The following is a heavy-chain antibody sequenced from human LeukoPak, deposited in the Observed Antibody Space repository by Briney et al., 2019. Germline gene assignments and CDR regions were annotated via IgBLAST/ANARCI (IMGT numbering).Heavy chain of an antibody. Sequence: ASVKVSCKASGYTFTSYGISWVRQAPGQALELMGWISAYNGNTKYAQKLQGRVTMTTDTSTSTAYMELRSLRSDDTAVYYCARDFRSRFLDIWGQGTMVTVSS. J-gene: IGHJ3*02. CDR1: GYTFTSYG. V-gene: IGHV1-18*01. CDR2: ISAYNGNT. CDR3: ARDFRSRFLDI.